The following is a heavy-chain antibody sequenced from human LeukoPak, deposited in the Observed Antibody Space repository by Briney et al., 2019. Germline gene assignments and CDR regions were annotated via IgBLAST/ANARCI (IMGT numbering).Heavy chain of an antibody. CDR2: ISDIGGST. J-gene: IGHJ4*02. V-gene: IGHV3-23*01. CDR3: AKGHAWEPLDY. Sequence: GGSLRLSCAASGFTFSSYAMSWVRQAPGKGLEWVSTISDIGGSTYFADSVKGRFTISRDNSKNTLYLQMNSLRAEDTAVYYCAKGHAWEPLDYWGQGTLVTVSS. D-gene: IGHD1-26*01. CDR1: GFTFSSYA.